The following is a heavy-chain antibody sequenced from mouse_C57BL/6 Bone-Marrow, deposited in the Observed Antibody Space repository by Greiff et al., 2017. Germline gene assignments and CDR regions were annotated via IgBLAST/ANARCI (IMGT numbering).Heavy chain of an antibody. Sequence: VKLQQPGAELVKPGASVKMSCKASGYTFTSYWITWVKQRPGQGLEWIGDFYPGSGSTNYNEKFKSKATLTVDTSSSTAYMQLSSLTSEDSAVYYCARPYYSNYWYFDVWGTGTTVTVSS. CDR3: ARPYYSNYWYFDV. V-gene: IGHV1-55*01. D-gene: IGHD2-5*01. CDR1: GYTFTSYW. J-gene: IGHJ1*03. CDR2: FYPGSGST.